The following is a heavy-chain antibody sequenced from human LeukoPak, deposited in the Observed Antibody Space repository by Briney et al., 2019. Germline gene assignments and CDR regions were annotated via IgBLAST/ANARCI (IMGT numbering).Heavy chain of an antibody. CDR3: AAPASMVRGALFDY. CDR2: ISYDGSNK. D-gene: IGHD3-10*01. Sequence: GGSLRLSCAASGFTFSSYGMHWVRQAPGKGLEWVAVISYDGSNKYYADSVKGRFTISRDNSKNTLYLQMNSLRAEDTAVYYCAAPASMVRGALFDYWGQGTLVTVSS. CDR1: GFTFSSYG. J-gene: IGHJ4*02. V-gene: IGHV3-30*03.